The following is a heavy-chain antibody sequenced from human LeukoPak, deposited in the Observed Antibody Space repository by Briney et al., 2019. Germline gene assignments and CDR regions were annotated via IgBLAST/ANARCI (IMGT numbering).Heavy chain of an antibody. Sequence: SETLSLTCAVYGGSFRGYYWSWIRQPPGKGLEWIGEINHSGSTNYNPSLKSRVTISVDTSKNQFSLKLSSVTAADKAGYYCAGGRGYCGSYFKRCYFDYWGQGTLVTVSS. V-gene: IGHV4-34*01. J-gene: IGHJ4*02. CDR1: GGSFRGYY. CDR2: INHSGST. D-gene: IGHD1-26*01. CDR3: AGGRGYCGSYFKRCYFDY.